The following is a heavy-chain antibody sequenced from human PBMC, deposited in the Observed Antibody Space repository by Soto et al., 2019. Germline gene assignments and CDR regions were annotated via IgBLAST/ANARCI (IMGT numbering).Heavy chain of an antibody. V-gene: IGHV3-9*01. CDR3: AKGYYGDYVRDLMLY. J-gene: IGHJ4*02. CDR1: EFTFDDYA. CDR2: ISWNSGSI. Sequence: PGGSLILSCADSEFTFDDYAMHWVRHAPGKGLEWVSGISWNSGSIGYADSVKGRFTISRDNAKNSLYLLMNSLRPEDTALYYCAKGYYGDYVRDLMLYWGQGTLVTVSS. D-gene: IGHD4-17*01.